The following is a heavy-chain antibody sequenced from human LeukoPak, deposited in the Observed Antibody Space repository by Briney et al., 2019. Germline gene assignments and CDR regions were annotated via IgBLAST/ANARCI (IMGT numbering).Heavy chain of an antibody. Sequence: GGSLRLSCAASGFTFSSYGMHWVRPAPGKGLEWVAVISYDGSNKYYADSVKGRFTISRDNSKNTLYLQMNSLRAEDTAVYYCAKDRPISEWGQGTLVTVSS. J-gene: IGHJ4*02. CDR3: AKDRPISE. V-gene: IGHV3-30*18. D-gene: IGHD2-21*01. CDR1: GFTFSSYG. CDR2: ISYDGSNK.